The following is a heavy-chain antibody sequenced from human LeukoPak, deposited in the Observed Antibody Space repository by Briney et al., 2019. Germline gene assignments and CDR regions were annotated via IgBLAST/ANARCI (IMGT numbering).Heavy chain of an antibody. Sequence: SETLSLTCTVSGGSISSSSYYWGWIRQPPGKGLEWIGSIYYSGSTYYNPSLKSRVTISVDTSKNQFSLKLSSVTAADTAVYYCARRSTMVRGVIPYYFDYWGQGTLVTVSS. CDR1: GGSISSSSYY. J-gene: IGHJ4*02. D-gene: IGHD3-10*01. CDR3: ARRSTMVRGVIPYYFDY. V-gene: IGHV4-39*01. CDR2: IYYSGST.